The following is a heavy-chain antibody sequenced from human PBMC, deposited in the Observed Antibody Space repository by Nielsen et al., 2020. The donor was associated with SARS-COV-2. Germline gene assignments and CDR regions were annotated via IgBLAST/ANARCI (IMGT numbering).Heavy chain of an antibody. D-gene: IGHD6-19*01. CDR2: ISGDNGNA. Sequence: ASVKVCCKASGYTFTYHDISWVRQAPGQELEWMGCISGDNGNAKFAQNLQGRVTMTTDTSTSTAYMELKSLRSDDTAVYYCARITPSSAWDYWGQGTLVTVSS. J-gene: IGHJ4*02. CDR1: GYTFTYHD. V-gene: IGHV1-18*04. CDR3: ARITPSSAWDY.